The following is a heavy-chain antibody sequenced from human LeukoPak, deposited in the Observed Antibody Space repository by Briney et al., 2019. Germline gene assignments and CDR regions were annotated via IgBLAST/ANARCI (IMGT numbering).Heavy chain of an antibody. Sequence: GGSLRLSCTASGFTVSSNYMSWVRQAPGKGLEWVSVIYSGGSTYYADSVKGRFTISRDNSKNTLYLQMNSLRAEDTAVYYCARGSLVTYYYDSSGPETRGFFDYWGQGTLVTVSS. CDR2: IYSGGST. V-gene: IGHV3-66*01. CDR1: GFTVSSNY. J-gene: IGHJ4*02. CDR3: ARGSLVTYYYDSSGPETRGFFDY. D-gene: IGHD3-22*01.